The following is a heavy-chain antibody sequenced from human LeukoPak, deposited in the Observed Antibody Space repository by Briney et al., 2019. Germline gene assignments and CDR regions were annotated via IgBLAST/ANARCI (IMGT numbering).Heavy chain of an antibody. D-gene: IGHD1-26*01. CDR3: ARSGSYYLHYYMDV. CDR1: GFTFSSYS. J-gene: IGHJ6*03. V-gene: IGHV3-21*01. Sequence: GGSLRLSCAASGFTFSSYSMNWVRQAPGKGLEWVSSISSSSSYIYYADSVKGRFTISRDNAKNSLYLQMNSLRAEDTAVYYCARSGSYYLHYYMDVWGKGTTVTVSS. CDR2: ISSSSSYI.